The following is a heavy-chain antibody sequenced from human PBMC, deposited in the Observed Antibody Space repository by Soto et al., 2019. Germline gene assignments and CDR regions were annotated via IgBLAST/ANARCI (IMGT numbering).Heavy chain of an antibody. CDR1: GGSISSGGYY. J-gene: IGHJ5*02. V-gene: IGHV4-31*03. CDR2: IYYSGST. Sequence: QVQLQESGPGLVKPSQTLSLTCTVSGGSISSGGYYWSWIRQHPGKGLEWIGYIYYSGSTHYNPSLKSRVTISVVTSKNQFPLKLSSVTAADTAVYYCARALTTVTLFDPWGQGTLVTVSS. D-gene: IGHD4-17*01. CDR3: ARALTTVTLFDP.